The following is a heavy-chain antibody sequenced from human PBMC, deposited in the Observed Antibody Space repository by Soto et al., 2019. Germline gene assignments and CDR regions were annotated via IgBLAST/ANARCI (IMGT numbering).Heavy chain of an antibody. D-gene: IGHD1-7*01. CDR3: ARTPETRDWLDP. Sequence: PSETLSLTCSVSGASASSYYWSWVRQPPGKGLEWIGYIYYIGAYNYNPSLKSRVTISVDTSKNQFSLKLTSVTAADTAVYYCARTPETRDWLDPWGQGTLVTVSS. CDR1: GASASSYY. CDR2: IYYIGAY. J-gene: IGHJ5*02. V-gene: IGHV4-59*02.